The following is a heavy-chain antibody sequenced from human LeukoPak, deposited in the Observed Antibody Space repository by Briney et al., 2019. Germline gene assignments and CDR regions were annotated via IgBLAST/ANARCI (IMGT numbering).Heavy chain of an antibody. Sequence: GGSLRLSCAASGLTFSYYGMHWVRQAPGKGLEWVAFIRFDGHEKYYADSVKGRFTISKDTSRNTLYLQMNSLRTEDTAVYYCAKDLMRDRWFGESWGQGTLVTVSS. V-gene: IGHV3-30*02. D-gene: IGHD3-10*01. CDR2: IRFDGHEK. CDR3: AKDLMRDRWFGES. CDR1: GLTFSYYG. J-gene: IGHJ5*02.